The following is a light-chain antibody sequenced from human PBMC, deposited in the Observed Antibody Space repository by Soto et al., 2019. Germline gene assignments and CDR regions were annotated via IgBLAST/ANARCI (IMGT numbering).Light chain of an antibody. J-gene: IGKJ1*01. CDR1: QSISSY. Sequence: DVQLTQSPSSLSASVGDRVTITCRASQSISSYLNWYQQKPGKAPKLLIYAASSLQSGVPSRFSGSGSGTDFTLTISCLQSEDFATYYCQRYYSFPPTFGQGTKVDIK. CDR2: AAS. V-gene: IGKV1-39*01. CDR3: QRYYSFPPT.